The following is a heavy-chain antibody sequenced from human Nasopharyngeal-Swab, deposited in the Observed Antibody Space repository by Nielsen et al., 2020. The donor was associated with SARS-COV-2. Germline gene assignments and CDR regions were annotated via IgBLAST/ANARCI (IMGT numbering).Heavy chain of an antibody. J-gene: IGHJ4*02. CDR2: IYYSGST. D-gene: IGHD6-13*01. CDR3: ARGYHSSSLDY. V-gene: IGHV4-59*13. Sequence: SETLSLTCAVYGGSFSGYYWSWIRQPPGKGLEWIGYIYYSGSTNYNPSLKSRVTISVDTSKNQLSLKLSSVTAADTAVYYCARGYHSSSLDYWGQGTLVTVSS. CDR1: GGSFSGYY.